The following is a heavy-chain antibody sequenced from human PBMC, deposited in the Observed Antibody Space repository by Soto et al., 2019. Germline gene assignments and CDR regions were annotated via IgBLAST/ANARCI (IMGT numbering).Heavy chain of an antibody. V-gene: IGHV1-46*03. D-gene: IGHD3-16*01. J-gene: IGHJ6*02. CDR3: ARVLRPRSYYYGMDV. CDR1: GYTFTSYY. Sequence: ASVKVSCKASGYTFTSYYMHWVRQAPGQGLEWMGIINPSGGSTSYAQKFQGRVTMTRDTSTSTVYMELSSLRSEDTAVYYCARVLRPRSYYYGMDVWGQGNTVTLSS. CDR2: INPSGGST.